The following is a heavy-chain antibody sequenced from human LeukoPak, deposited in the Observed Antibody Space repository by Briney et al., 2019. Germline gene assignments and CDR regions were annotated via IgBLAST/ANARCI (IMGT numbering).Heavy chain of an antibody. D-gene: IGHD2-15*01. Sequence: SGGSLRLSCAASGFPFSDYYMSWIRQAPGKGLEWVSYISSSGSTIYYADSVKGRFTISRDDAKNSLYLQMNSLRAEDTAVYYCARDFLLDARVVPTPQLDYWGQGTLVTVSS. CDR3: ARDFLLDARVVPTPQLDY. J-gene: IGHJ4*02. CDR1: GFPFSDYY. CDR2: ISSSGSTI. V-gene: IGHV3-11*01.